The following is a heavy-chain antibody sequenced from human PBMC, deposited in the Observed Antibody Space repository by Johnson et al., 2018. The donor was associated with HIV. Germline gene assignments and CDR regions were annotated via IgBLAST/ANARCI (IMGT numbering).Heavy chain of an antibody. CDR2: IGTAGDT. D-gene: IGHD4-23*01. Sequence: MQLVESGGGVVQPGGSLRLSCAASGFTFSSYGMHWVRQATGKGLEWVSAIGTAGDTYYPGSVTGRFTISRDNAKNSLYLQVNSLRAEDTALYYCARGRYGRMTTVAAAAFDIWGQGTMVTVSS. J-gene: IGHJ3*02. CDR3: ARGRYGRMTTVAAAAFDI. CDR1: GFTFSSYG. V-gene: IGHV3-13*01.